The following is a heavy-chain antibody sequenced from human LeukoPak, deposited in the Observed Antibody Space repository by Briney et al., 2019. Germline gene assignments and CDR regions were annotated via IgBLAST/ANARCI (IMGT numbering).Heavy chain of an antibody. J-gene: IGHJ6*03. Sequence: GGSLRLSCAASGFDFNNYNMNWVRQAPGKGLEWVSAITGSGAYTNYADSVKGRFTISRDNSKNTLYLQMNSLRAEDAAVYYCAREVYYYYYMDVWGKGTTVTVSS. V-gene: IGHV3-23*01. CDR1: GFDFNNYN. CDR2: ITGSGAYT. CDR3: AREVYYYYYMDV.